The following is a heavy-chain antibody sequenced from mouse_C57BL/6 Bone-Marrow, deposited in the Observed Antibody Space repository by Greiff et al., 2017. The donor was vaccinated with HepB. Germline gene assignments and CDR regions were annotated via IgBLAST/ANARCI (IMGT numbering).Heavy chain of an antibody. V-gene: IGHV1-4*01. CDR2: INPSSGYT. CDR3: ARNYSNRYYYAMDY. CDR1: GYTFTSYT. Sequence: VQLQQSGAELARPGASVKMSCKASGYTFTSYTMHWVKQRPGQGLEWIGYINPSSGYTKYNQKFKDKATLTADKSSSTAYMQLSSLTSEDSAVYYCARNYSNRYYYAMDYWGQGTSVTVSS. J-gene: IGHJ4*01. D-gene: IGHD2-5*01.